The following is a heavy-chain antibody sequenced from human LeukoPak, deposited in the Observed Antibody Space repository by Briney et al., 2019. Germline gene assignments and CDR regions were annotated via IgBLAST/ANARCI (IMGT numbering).Heavy chain of an antibody. CDR3: ARLSSSSVFFDY. Sequence: SSETLSLTCTVSGGSISSSSYYWGWIRQPPGKGLEWIGSIYYSGSTYYNPSLKSRVTISVDTSKNQFSLKLSSVTAADTAVYYCARLSSSSVFFDYWGQGTLVTVSS. CDR2: IYYSGST. J-gene: IGHJ4*02. D-gene: IGHD6-6*01. CDR1: GGSISSSSYY. V-gene: IGHV4-39*01.